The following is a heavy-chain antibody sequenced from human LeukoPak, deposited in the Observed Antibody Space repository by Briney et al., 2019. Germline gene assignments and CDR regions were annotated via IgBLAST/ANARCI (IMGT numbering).Heavy chain of an antibody. CDR1: GFTFSSYS. CDR2: ISSSSSYI. V-gene: IGHV3-21*01. J-gene: IGHJ4*02. Sequence: GGSLRLSCAASGFTFSSYSMNWVRQAPGKGLEWVSSISSSSSYICYADSVKGRFTISRDNAKNSLYLQMNSLRAEDTAVYYCAREGIQLWLPFDYWGQGTLVTVSS. CDR3: AREGIQLWLPFDY. D-gene: IGHD5-18*01.